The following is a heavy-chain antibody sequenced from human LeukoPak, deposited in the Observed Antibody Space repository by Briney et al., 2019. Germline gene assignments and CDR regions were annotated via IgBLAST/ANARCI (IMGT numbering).Heavy chain of an antibody. CDR3: ARYYYDNYFDY. V-gene: IGHV1-69*05. CDR1: GGTFISYA. J-gene: IGHJ4*02. D-gene: IGHD3-22*01. Sequence: SVKVSCKASGGTFISYAISWVRQAPAQGLEWMGGIIPIFGTGNYAQKFQGTVTITTDESTSTAYIELSSLRSEDTAVYYCARYYYDNYFDYWGQGTLVTVSS. CDR2: IIPIFGTG.